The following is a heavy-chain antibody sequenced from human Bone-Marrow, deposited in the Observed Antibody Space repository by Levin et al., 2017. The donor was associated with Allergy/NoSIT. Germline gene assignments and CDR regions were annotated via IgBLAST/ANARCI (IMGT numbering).Heavy chain of an antibody. CDR3: AKARGGNNVLVPADFDY. CDR1: GFTFSRFA. Sequence: GESLKISCAASGFTFSRFAMSWVRQAPGKGLEWVSLISVNGASSNYADSVKGRFTIYRDNSKDTVYLQLNSLRADDTAVYYCAKARGGNNVLVPADFDYWGQGTLVTVSS. D-gene: IGHD2-2*01. V-gene: IGHV3-23*01. J-gene: IGHJ4*02. CDR2: ISVNGASS.